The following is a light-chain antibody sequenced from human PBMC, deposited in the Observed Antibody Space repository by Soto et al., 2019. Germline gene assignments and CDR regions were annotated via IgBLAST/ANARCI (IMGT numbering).Light chain of an antibody. CDR1: SSDVGGYDH. CDR2: DVS. V-gene: IGLV2-14*03. Sequence: QSALTQPASVSGSPGQSITISRTGTSSDVGGYDHVSWYQQHPGKAPKLIIYDVSIRPSGVSNRFSGSKSGNTASLAVSGLQAEDEADYYCSSYTSKDTLVFGGGTKLTVL. J-gene: IGLJ3*02. CDR3: SSYTSKDTLV.